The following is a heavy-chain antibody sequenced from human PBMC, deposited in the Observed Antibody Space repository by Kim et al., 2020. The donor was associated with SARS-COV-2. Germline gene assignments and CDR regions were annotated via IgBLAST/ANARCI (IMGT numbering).Heavy chain of an antibody. CDR2: IYYSGST. Sequence: SETLSLTCTVSGGSISSYYWSWIRQPPGKGLEWIGYIYYSGSTNYNPSLKSRVTISVDTSKNQFSLKLSSVTAADTAVYYCARAPVAMTRATYYYGSGSYYNVRDALPGDYYGMDVWGQGTTVTVSS. V-gene: IGHV4-59*01. CDR1: GGSISSYY. CDR3: ARAPVAMTRATYYYGSGSYYNVRDALPGDYYGMDV. D-gene: IGHD3-10*01. J-gene: IGHJ6*02.